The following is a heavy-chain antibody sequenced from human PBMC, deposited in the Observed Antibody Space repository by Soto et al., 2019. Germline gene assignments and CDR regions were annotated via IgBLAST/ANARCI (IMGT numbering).Heavy chain of an antibody. Sequence: QVQLVESGGGVVQPGRSLRLSCAASGFTFSSYAMHWVRQAPGKGLEWVAVILYDGTTKYYAYSVKGRFTISRDNSKNTLYLQMNSLRGEDTAVYYCARDRIRPSYDSSGCRTGVYYYYGMDVWGQGTTVTVSS. CDR2: ILYDGTTK. V-gene: IGHV3-30-3*01. J-gene: IGHJ6*02. D-gene: IGHD3-22*01. CDR1: GFTFSSYA. CDR3: ARDRIRPSYDSSGCRTGVYYYYGMDV.